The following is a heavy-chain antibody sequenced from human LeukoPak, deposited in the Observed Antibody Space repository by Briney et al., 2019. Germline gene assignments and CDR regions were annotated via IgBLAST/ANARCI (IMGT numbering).Heavy chain of an antibody. J-gene: IGHJ5*02. CDR1: GYTFTGYY. Sequence: ASVKVSCKASGYTFTGYYMHWVRQAPGQGLEWMGWINPNSGGTNYAQKFQGRVTMTRGTSISTAYMELRRLRSDDTAGYYCARRLYSSSGGPVFDPWGQGTLVTVSS. CDR3: ARRLYSSSGGPVFDP. D-gene: IGHD6-13*01. V-gene: IGHV1-2*02. CDR2: INPNSGGT.